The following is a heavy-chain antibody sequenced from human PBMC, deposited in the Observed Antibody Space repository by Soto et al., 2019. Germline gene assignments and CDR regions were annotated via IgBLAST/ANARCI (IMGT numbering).Heavy chain of an antibody. V-gene: IGHV2-70*11. D-gene: IGHD3-22*01. Sequence: SGPTLVNPTQTLTLTCSFSGFSLSTRRLCVSWIRQSPGKALEWLARIDWDETKYYSTSLKTRLTISRDTSENRVVLTMTNMDPVDTATYYCARTLSDSDEFYYWGQGALVTVSS. CDR3: ARTLSDSDEFYY. J-gene: IGHJ4*02. CDR2: IDWDETK. CDR1: GFSLSTRRLC.